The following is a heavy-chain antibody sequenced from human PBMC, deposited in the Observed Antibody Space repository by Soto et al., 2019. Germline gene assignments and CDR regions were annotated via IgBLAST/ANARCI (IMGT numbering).Heavy chain of an antibody. CDR1: GYTFTSYA. CDR2: INAGNGNT. D-gene: IGHD4-17*01. Sequence: ASLKVSCKSSGYTFTSYAMYWVRQAPGQRLEWMGWINAGNGNTKYSQKFQGRVTITRDTSASTAYMELSSLRSEDTAVYYCASSQVGDPLYGNYYYYGMDVWGQGTTVTVSS. CDR3: ASSQVGDPLYGNYYYYGMDV. V-gene: IGHV1-3*01. J-gene: IGHJ6*02.